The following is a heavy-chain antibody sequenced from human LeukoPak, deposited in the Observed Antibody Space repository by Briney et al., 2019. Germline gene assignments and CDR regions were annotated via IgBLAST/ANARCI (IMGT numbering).Heavy chain of an antibody. J-gene: IGHJ3*02. CDR2: IDPSDSYT. D-gene: IGHD3-10*01. V-gene: IGHV5-10-1*01. Sequence: GESLKISCKCSGYKFTSYWITWVRQMPGKGLEWKGGIDPSDSYTSYSPSFQAHVTISVDKSITTAYLQWSSLGATDTAMYYCARALDHNASGSSDIDVFDIWGQGTMVTASS. CDR1: GYKFTSYW. CDR3: ARALDHNASGSSDIDVFDI.